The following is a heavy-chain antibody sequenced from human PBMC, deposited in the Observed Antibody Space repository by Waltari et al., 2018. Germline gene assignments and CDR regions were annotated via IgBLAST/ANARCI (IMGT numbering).Heavy chain of an antibody. CDR3: ARDHTELRFLEWLTGDLDY. CDR2: INAGNGNT. V-gene: IGHV1-3*01. J-gene: IGHJ4*02. D-gene: IGHD3-3*01. CDR1: GYTFTSSA. Sequence: QVQLVQSGAEVTKPGASVKVSCQASGYTFTSSAMHWVRQAPGQRLEWMGGINAGNGNTKYSQKFQGRVTITRDTSASTAYMELSSLRSEDTAVYYCARDHTELRFLEWLTGDLDYWGQGTLVTVSS.